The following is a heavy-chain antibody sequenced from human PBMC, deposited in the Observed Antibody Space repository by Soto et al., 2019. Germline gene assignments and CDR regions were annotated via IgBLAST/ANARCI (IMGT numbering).Heavy chain of an antibody. D-gene: IGHD3-10*01. CDR1: GGSFSGYY. Sequence: QVQLQQWGAGLLKPSETLSLTCAVYGGSFSGYYWSWIRQPPGKGLEWIGEINHSGSTNYNPSLKSRVTISVDTSKHQFSLKLSSVTAADTAVYYCARGDYYGSGSYSNTDYWGQGTLVTVSS. CDR2: INHSGST. CDR3: ARGDYYGSGSYSNTDY. J-gene: IGHJ4*02. V-gene: IGHV4-34*01.